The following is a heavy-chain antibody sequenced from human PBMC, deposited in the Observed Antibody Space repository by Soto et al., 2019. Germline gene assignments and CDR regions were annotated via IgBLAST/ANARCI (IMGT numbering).Heavy chain of an antibody. CDR3: TRIAATRYYYGMDV. J-gene: IGHJ6*02. Sequence: VGSLRLSCAASGFTFSGSAMHWVRQASGKGLEWVGRIRSKANSCATAYAASVKGRFTISRDDSKNTAYLQMNSLKTEDTAVYYCTRIAATRYYYGMDVWGQGTTVTVSS. CDR1: GFTFSGSA. V-gene: IGHV3-73*01. D-gene: IGHD6-13*01. CDR2: IRSKANSCAT.